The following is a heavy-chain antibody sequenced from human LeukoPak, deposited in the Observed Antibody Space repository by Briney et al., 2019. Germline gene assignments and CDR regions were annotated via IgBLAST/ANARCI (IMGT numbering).Heavy chain of an antibody. V-gene: IGHV3-9*01. CDR3: AKSTTSILTGYYKLGYYFDY. D-gene: IGHD3-9*01. CDR1: GFTFDDYA. CDR2: ISWNSGSI. J-gene: IGHJ4*02. Sequence: GRSLRLSCAASGFTFDDYAMHWVRQAPGKGLEWVSGISWNSGSIGYADSVKGRFTISRDNAKNSLYLQMNGLRAEDTALYYCAKSTTSILTGYYKLGYYFDYWGQGTLVTVSS.